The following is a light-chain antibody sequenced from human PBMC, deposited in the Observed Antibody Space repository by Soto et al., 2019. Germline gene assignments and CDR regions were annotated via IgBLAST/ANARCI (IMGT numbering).Light chain of an antibody. V-gene: IGKV1-39*01. CDR2: AAS. J-gene: IGKJ1*01. CDR1: QSISSY. Sequence: DIQMTQSPSSLSASVGDRVTITCRASQSISSYLNWYQQKPGKAPKLLIYAASSLQSAVPSRFSGSGSATDFTVTISSVEPEDFATEFCEHTYRPPWTFGQGTKVVIK. CDR3: EHTYRPPWT.